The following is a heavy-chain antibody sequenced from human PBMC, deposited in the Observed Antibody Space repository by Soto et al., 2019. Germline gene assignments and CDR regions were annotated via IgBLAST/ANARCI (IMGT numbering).Heavy chain of an antibody. CDR3: ARSGGLDRDFNY. CDR2: IIPMFDTP. Sequence: GASVKVSWKASGGTFSSDSFSLVRQAPGQGLEWMGGIIPMFDTPIYAQKFQDRVTITADESTSTAYMQLSSLRSGDTAVYYCARSGGLDRDFNYWGQGSLVTVSS. J-gene: IGHJ4*02. D-gene: IGHD2-15*01. CDR1: GGTFSSDS. V-gene: IGHV1-69*13.